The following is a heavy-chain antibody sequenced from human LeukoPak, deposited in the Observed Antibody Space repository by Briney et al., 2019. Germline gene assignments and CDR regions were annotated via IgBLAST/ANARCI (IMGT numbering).Heavy chain of an antibody. CDR3: ARPRSGRVGELSFYYFVY. Sequence: SSETLSLTCTVSGGSISSSSYYWGWIRQPPGKGLEWIGSIYYSGSTYYNPSLKSRVTISVDTSKNQFSLKLSSVTAADTAVYCCARPRSGRVGELSFYYFVYWGQGTLVTVPS. J-gene: IGHJ4*02. CDR1: GGSISSSSYY. D-gene: IGHD3-16*02. CDR2: IYYSGST. V-gene: IGHV4-39*07.